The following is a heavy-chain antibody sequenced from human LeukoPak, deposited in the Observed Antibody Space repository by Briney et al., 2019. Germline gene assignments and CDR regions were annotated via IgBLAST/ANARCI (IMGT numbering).Heavy chain of an antibody. Sequence: GASVKVSCKVSGYTLTELSMHWVRQAPGKGLEWLGGFDPEDGETIYAQKFQGRVTMTEDTSTDTAYMELSSLRSEDTAVYYCATASVLLGFGESVAHHFDYWGQGTLVTVSS. J-gene: IGHJ4*02. CDR3: ATASVLLGFGESVAHHFDY. CDR2: FDPEDGET. V-gene: IGHV1-24*01. CDR1: GYTLTELS. D-gene: IGHD3-10*01.